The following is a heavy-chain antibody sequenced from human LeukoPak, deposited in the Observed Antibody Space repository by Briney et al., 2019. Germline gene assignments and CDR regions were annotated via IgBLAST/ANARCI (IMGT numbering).Heavy chain of an antibody. D-gene: IGHD6-19*01. CDR2: INSDGSST. CDR1: GFTFSSYW. V-gene: IGHV3-74*01. CDR3: ARDPGDIVVAGTFDY. Sequence: GGSLRLSCAASGFTFSSYWMHWVRQAPGKGLVWVSRINSDGSSTSYADSVKGRFTISRDNAKNSLYLQMNSLRAEDTALYYCARDPGDIVVAGTFDYWGQGTLVTVSS. J-gene: IGHJ4*02.